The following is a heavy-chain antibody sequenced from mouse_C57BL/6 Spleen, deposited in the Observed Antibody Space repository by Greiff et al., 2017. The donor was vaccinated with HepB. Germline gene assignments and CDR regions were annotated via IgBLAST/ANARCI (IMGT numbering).Heavy chain of an antibody. J-gene: IGHJ4*01. CDR3: ARGRFITTVPAMDY. D-gene: IGHD1-1*01. CDR1: GYTFTSYG. CDR2: IYPRSGNT. Sequence: QVQLQQSGAELARPGASVKLSCKASGYTFTSYGISWVKQRTGQGLEWIGEIYPRSGNTYYNEKFKGKATLTADKSSSTAYMELRSLTSEDSAVYFCARGRFITTVPAMDYWGQGTSVTVSS. V-gene: IGHV1-81*01.